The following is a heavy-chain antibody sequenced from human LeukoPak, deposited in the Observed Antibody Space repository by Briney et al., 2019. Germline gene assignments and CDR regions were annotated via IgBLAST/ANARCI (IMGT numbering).Heavy chain of an antibody. CDR1: GFTFSSYW. V-gene: IGHV3-7*01. CDR2: IKYYGSEK. Sequence: GGSLRLSCAASGFTFSSYWMSWVRQAPGKGLEWVANIKYYGSEKYYVDSVRGRFTISRDNAKNSLYLQMNSLRAEDTAVYYFASALPADHFDYWGQGTLVTVSS. J-gene: IGHJ4*02. CDR3: ASALPADHFDY.